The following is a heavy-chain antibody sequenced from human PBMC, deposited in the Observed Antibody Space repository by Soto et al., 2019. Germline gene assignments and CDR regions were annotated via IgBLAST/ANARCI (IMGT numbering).Heavy chain of an antibody. J-gene: IGHJ5*02. CDR2: ISYDGSNK. D-gene: IGHD3-10*01. Sequence: GGSLRLSCAASGFTFSSYGMHWVRQAPGKGLESVAVISYDGSNKYYADSVKGRFTISRDNSKNTLYLQMNSLRAEGAAVYYWAKVNRVVGVVIITDWFAPGGQGSLGTVSP. V-gene: IGHV3-30*18. CDR1: GFTFSSYG. CDR3: AKVNRVVGVVIITDWFAP.